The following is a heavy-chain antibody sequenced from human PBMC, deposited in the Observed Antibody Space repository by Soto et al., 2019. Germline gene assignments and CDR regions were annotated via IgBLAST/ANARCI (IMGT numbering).Heavy chain of an antibody. CDR1: GFTFSSYA. Sequence: GGSLRLSCAASGFTFSSYAMSWVRQAPGKGLEWVSAISSRGDGPYYTESVRGRFTISRDNSENTLYLQMNSLRVEDTAVYYCAKRLEGPSDYYSEDYWGQGTLVTVSS. D-gene: IGHD2-21*01. V-gene: IGHV3-23*01. CDR3: AKRLEGPSDYYSEDY. CDR2: ISSRGDGP. J-gene: IGHJ4*02.